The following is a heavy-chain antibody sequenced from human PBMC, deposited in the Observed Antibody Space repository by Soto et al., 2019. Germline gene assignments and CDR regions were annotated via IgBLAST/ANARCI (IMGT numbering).Heavy chain of an antibody. D-gene: IGHD1-7*01. CDR2: ISGSGGST. J-gene: IGHJ4*02. V-gene: IGHV3-23*01. CDR1: GFTFSSYA. Sequence: LRLSCAASGFTFSSYAMSWVRQAPGKGLEWVSAISGSGGSTYYADSVKGRFTISRDNSKNTLYLQMNSLRAEDTAVYYCAKRYRTGTTGLDDYWGQGNLVTVSS. CDR3: AKRYRTGTTGLDDY.